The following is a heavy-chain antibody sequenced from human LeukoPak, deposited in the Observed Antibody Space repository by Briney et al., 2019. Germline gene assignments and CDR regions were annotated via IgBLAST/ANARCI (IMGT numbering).Heavy chain of an antibody. V-gene: IGHV3-33*01. CDR1: GFSFSSYG. CDR3: ARDVVVVPGAKYFDP. Sequence: PGGSLRLSCAASGFSFSSYGMHWVRQAPGKGLKWVAVIWFDGSNRNYVDSVKGRFTISRDNSKNTVYLQMRSLRAEDTAVYYCARDVVVVPGAKYFDPWGQGTLVSVSS. D-gene: IGHD2-2*01. CDR2: IWFDGSNR. J-gene: IGHJ5*02.